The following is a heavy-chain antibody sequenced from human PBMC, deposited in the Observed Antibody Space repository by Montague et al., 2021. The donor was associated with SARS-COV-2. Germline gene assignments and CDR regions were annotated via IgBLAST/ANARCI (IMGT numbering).Heavy chain of an antibody. CDR3: AARADYYYGMDV. J-gene: IGHJ6*02. CDR1: GLTVSSNN. Sequence: SLRLSCAASGLTVSSNNMSWVRQAPGKGPEWVSVIYSGGSTQYADSVKGRFTISRDKSNYTLYPQMNSLRAEDTAVYYCAARADYYYGMDVWGQGTSVTVSS. CDR2: IYSGGST. V-gene: IGHV3-66*01.